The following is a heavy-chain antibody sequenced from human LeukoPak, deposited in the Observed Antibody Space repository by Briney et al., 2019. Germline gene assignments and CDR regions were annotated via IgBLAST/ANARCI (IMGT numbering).Heavy chain of an antibody. Sequence: SETLSLTCTVSGGSISSYYWSWIRQPAGKGLEWIGRIYTSGSTNYNPSLKSRVTMSVDTSKNQFSLKLSSVTAADTAVYYCARDVIVATFEDYFDYWGQGTLVTVSS. D-gene: IGHD5-12*01. CDR1: GGSISSYY. V-gene: IGHV4-4*07. CDR2: IYTSGST. CDR3: ARDVIVATFEDYFDY. J-gene: IGHJ4*02.